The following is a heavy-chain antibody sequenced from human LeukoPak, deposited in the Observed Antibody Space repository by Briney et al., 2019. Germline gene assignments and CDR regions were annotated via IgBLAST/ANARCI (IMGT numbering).Heavy chain of an antibody. Sequence: MASETLSLTCTVSGGSISSSSYYWGWIRQPPGKGLEWIGSIYYSGSTYYNPSLKSRVTISVDTSKNQFSLKLSSVTAADTAVYYCATTLSITKRGDAFDIWGQGTMVTVSS. J-gene: IGHJ3*02. CDR3: ATTLSITKRGDAFDI. V-gene: IGHV4-39*07. CDR1: GGSISSSSYY. D-gene: IGHD3-3*01. CDR2: IYYSGST.